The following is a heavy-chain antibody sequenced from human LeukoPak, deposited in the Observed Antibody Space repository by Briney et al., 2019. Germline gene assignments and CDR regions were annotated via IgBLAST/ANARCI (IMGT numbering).Heavy chain of an antibody. J-gene: IGHJ1*01. CDR2: IKRETDGGTI. CDR3: TTDRYYDNSELQFQH. Sequence: GGSLRLSCAASGFTLNSAWMSWVRQAPGKGLEWLGHIKRETDGGTIDYAAPVKGRFTISRDDSRNTLYLQMDSLKIEDTAVYYCTTDRYYDNSELQFQHWGQGTLVTVSS. CDR1: GFTLNSAW. V-gene: IGHV3-15*01. D-gene: IGHD3-22*01.